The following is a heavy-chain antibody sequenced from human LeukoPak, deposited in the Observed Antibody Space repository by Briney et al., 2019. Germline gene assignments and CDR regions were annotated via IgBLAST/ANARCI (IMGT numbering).Heavy chain of an antibody. V-gene: IGHV1-18*01. CDR3: ARIFGIGRLVHNWFDP. CDR1: GYTFISYG. Sequence: GASVKVSCKASGYTFISYGISWVRQAPGQGLEWMGWISAYNGNTNYAQKLQGRVTMTTDTSTSTAYMELRSLRSDDTAVYYCARIFGIGRLVHNWFDPWGQGTLVTVSS. D-gene: IGHD6-19*01. CDR2: ISAYNGNT. J-gene: IGHJ5*02.